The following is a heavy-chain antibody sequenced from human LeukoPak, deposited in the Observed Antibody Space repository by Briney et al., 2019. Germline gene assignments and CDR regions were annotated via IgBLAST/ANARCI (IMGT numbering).Heavy chain of an antibody. CDR3: TTRACHAGGCSSSFYYYYGLHF. Sequence: ASVKVSCKASGNSISNYAVSWVRQAPGQGFEWMGGIIPIFDTADYAQKFQGRVTITADQSTSTTYMALSSLKSEDTATYYCTTRACHAGGCSSSFYYYYGLHFWGQGTTASVSS. V-gene: IGHV1-69*13. CDR1: GNSISNYA. J-gene: IGHJ6*02. CDR2: IIPIFDTA. D-gene: IGHD3-16*01.